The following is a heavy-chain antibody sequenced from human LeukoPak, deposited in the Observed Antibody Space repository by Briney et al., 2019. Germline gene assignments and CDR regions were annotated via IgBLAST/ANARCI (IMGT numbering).Heavy chain of an antibody. V-gene: IGHV3-21*01. J-gene: IGHJ4*02. CDR1: GFTFSSYS. CDR2: ISSSSSYI. Sequence: GGSLRLSCAASGFTFSSYSMNWVRQAPGKGLEWVSSISSSSSYIYYADSVKGRFTISRDNAKNSLYLQMNSLRAEDTAVYYCAKAAGVKTFGEIIVSTHRPNIDYWGQGTLVTVSS. D-gene: IGHD3-16*02. CDR3: AKAAGVKTFGEIIVSTHRPNIDY.